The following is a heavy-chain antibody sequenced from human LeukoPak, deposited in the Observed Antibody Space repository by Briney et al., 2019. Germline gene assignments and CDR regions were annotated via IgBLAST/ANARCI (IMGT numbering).Heavy chain of an antibody. CDR2: IYTSGST. D-gene: IGHD3-10*01. V-gene: IGHV4-4*07. CDR3: ARGPLYGSASYYFDY. J-gene: IGHJ4*02. CDR1: GGSISSYY. Sequence: PSETLSLTCTVSGGSISSYYWSWIRQPAGKGLEWIGRIYTSGSTNYNPSLKSRVTMSVDTSKNQFSLKLSSVTAADTAVYYCARGPLYGSASYYFDYWGQGTLVTVSS.